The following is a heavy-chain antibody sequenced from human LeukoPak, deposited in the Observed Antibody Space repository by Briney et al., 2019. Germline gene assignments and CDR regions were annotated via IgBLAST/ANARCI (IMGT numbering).Heavy chain of an antibody. CDR3: ARGDTKVGFDY. J-gene: IGHJ4*02. CDR1: GFTVSSNS. D-gene: IGHD1-26*01. Sequence: PGGSLRLSCAASGFTVSSNSMSWVRQAPGKGLEWVSVIYSGGSTYYADSVKGRFTISRDNSKNTLYLQMNSLRAEDTAVYYCARGDTKVGFDYWGQGTLVTVSS. CDR2: IYSGGST. V-gene: IGHV3-53*01.